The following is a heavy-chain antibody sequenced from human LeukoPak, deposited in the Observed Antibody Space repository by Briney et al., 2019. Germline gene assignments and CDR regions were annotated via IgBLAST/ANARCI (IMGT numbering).Heavy chain of an antibody. D-gene: IGHD3-10*01. J-gene: IGHJ4*02. CDR3: ARSFGERVFDY. Sequence: MPSETLSLTCAVSGGSISSGGYSWSWIRQPPGKGLGWIGYIYHSGSTYYNPSLKSRVTISVDRSKNQFSLKLSSVTAADTAVYYCARSFGERVFDYWRQGTLVTVSS. CDR1: GGSISSGGYS. CDR2: IYHSGST. V-gene: IGHV4-30-2*01.